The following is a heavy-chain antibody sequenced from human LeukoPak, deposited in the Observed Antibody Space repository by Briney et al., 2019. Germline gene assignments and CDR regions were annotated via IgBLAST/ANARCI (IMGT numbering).Heavy chain of an antibody. CDR1: GDSISSSSYY. CDR2: IFYSGST. CDR3: ARRSHYYDSSGYYSWGFDY. Sequence: SETLSLTCTVSGDSISSSSYYWGWIRQPPGKGLEWIGTIFYSGSTYYNPSLKSRVTLSVDTSKNQFSLKLSSVTAADTAVYYCARRSHYYDSSGYYSWGFDYWGQGTLVTVSS. J-gene: IGHJ4*02. D-gene: IGHD3-22*01. V-gene: IGHV4-39*01.